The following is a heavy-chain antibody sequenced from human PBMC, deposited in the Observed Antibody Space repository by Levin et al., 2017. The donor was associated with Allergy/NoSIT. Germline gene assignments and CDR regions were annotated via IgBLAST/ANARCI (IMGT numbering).Heavy chain of an antibody. Sequence: GGSLRLSCAASGFTFSSYAMSWVRQAPGKGLEWVSAISGSGGSTYYADSVKGRFTISRDNSKNTLYLQMNSLRAEDTAVYYCAKASSNGITIFGVVMPDQFYYYGMDVWGQGTTVTVSS. CDR2: ISGSGGST. CDR3: AKASSNGITIFGVVMPDQFYYYGMDV. J-gene: IGHJ6*02. CDR1: GFTFSSYA. D-gene: IGHD3-3*01. V-gene: IGHV3-23*01.